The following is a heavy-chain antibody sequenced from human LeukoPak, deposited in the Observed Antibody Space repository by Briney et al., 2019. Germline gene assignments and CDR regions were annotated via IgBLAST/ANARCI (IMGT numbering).Heavy chain of an antibody. CDR2: ISYDGSNK. J-gene: IGHJ4*02. CDR1: GFTFSSYG. V-gene: IGHV3-30*03. CDR3: ARGVMITFGGVITPSDY. D-gene: IGHD3-16*02. Sequence: GGSLRLSCAASGFTFSSYGMHWVRQAPGKGLEGVAVISYDGSNKYYADSVKGRFTISRDNAKNSLYLQMNSLRADDTAVYYCARGVMITFGGVITPSDYWGQGTLVTVSS.